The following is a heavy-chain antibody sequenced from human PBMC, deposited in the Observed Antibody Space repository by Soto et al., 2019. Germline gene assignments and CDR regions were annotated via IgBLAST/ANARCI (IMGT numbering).Heavy chain of an antibody. D-gene: IGHD6-13*01. Sequence: SVKVSCKASGCTFSSYAISCVRRAPGQVLEWMGGIIPIFGTANYAQKFQGRVTITADKSTSTAYMELSSLRSEDTAVYYCASFRTTGRQWQQLVDYWGQGTLVTVSS. CDR1: GCTFSSYA. CDR3: ASFRTTGRQWQQLVDY. CDR2: IIPIFGTA. J-gene: IGHJ4*02. V-gene: IGHV1-69*06.